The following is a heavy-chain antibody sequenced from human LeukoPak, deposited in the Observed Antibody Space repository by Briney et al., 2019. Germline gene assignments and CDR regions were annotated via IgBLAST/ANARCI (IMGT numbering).Heavy chain of an antibody. J-gene: IGHJ3*01. CDR3: ARDPWSFDAFDF. V-gene: IGHV3-9*01. CDR2: ISWNSGSI. CDR1: GFTFDDYA. Sequence: QPGRSLRLSCAASGFTFDDYAMHWVRQAPGKGLEWVSGISWNSGSIGYADSVKGRFTISRDNDKNFLYLEMNNLRAEDTALYHCARDPWSFDAFDFWGQGTMVTVSA. D-gene: IGHD2-8*02.